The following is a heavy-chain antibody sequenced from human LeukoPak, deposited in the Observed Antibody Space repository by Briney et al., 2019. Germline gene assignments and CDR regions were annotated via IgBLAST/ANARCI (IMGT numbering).Heavy chain of an antibody. CDR1: GYTFTSYG. CDR2: ISAYNGNT. CDR3: ATGSGSGIAVAGRFDY. Sequence: ASVKVSCKASGYTFTSYGISWVRQAPGQGLEWMGWISAYNGNTNYAQKLQGRVTVTTDTSTSTAYMELSSLRSEDTAVYYCATGSGSGIAVAGRFDYWGQGTLVTVSS. J-gene: IGHJ4*02. V-gene: IGHV1-18*01. D-gene: IGHD6-19*01.